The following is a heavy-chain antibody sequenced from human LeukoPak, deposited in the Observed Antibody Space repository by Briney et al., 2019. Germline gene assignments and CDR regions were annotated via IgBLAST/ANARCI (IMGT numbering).Heavy chain of an antibody. CDR2: ISGSGGST. CDR3: ARDDHRGYFDY. V-gene: IGHV3-23*01. Sequence: GGSLRLSCAASGFTFSSYAMSWVRQAPGKGLEWVSAISGSGGSTYYADSVKGRFTISRDNAKNSLYLQMNSLRAEDTAVYYCARDDHRGYFDYWGQGTLVTVSS. CDR1: GFTFSSYA. J-gene: IGHJ4*02. D-gene: IGHD1-14*01.